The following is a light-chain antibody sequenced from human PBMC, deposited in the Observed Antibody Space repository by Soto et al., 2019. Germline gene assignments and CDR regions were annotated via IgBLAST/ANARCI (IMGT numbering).Light chain of an antibody. J-gene: IGKJ1*01. Sequence: DIQMTESPSTLSAAVGDGVTITCRASHNVINGLAWYQQKPGKAPKLLMHDASTLESGVPSRFSGSGSGKEFTLTITGLQADDFATYYCQQGWTFGQGTKVDIK. CDR2: DAS. V-gene: IGKV1-5*01. CDR3: QQGWT. CDR1: HNVING.